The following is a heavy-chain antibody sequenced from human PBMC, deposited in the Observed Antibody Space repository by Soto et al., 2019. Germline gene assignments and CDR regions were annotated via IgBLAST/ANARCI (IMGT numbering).Heavy chain of an antibody. V-gene: IGHV4-39*01. Sequence: SETLSLTCTVSGVSISSSSYYWGWIRQTPGKGLEWIGTIYFSGSTYYNPSLKRRVTISVDRSKNQFSLNLTSVTAADTAVYYCTRYGSYWGPGTLVTVSS. D-gene: IGHD3-10*01. CDR2: IYFSGST. CDR1: GVSISSSSYY. CDR3: TRYGSY. J-gene: IGHJ4*02.